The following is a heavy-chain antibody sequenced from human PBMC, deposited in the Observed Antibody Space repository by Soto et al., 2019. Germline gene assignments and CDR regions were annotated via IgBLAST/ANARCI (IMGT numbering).Heavy chain of an antibody. Sequence: NPSETLSLTCTVSGGSISSSSYYWGWIRQPPGKGLEWIGSIYYSGSTYYNPSLKSRVTISVDTSKNQFSLKLSSVTAADTAVYYCARNSSSSDYFDYWGQGTLVTVSS. CDR2: IYYSGST. CDR3: ARNSSSSDYFDY. V-gene: IGHV4-39*01. CDR1: GGSISSSSYY. J-gene: IGHJ4*02. D-gene: IGHD6-6*01.